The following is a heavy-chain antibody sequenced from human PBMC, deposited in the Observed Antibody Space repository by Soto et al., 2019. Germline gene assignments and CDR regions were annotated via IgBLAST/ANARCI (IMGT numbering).Heavy chain of an antibody. CDR2: IYYSGST. V-gene: IGHV4-59*01. CDR3: ARIVATIRGTGWFDP. D-gene: IGHD5-12*01. CDR1: GGSISSYY. Sequence: PSETLSLTCTVSGGSISSYYWSWIRQPPGKGLEWIGYIYYSGSTNYNPSLKSRVTISEDTSKNQFSQKLSSVTAADTSVYYCARIVATIRGTGWFDPWGQGTLVTVS. J-gene: IGHJ5*02.